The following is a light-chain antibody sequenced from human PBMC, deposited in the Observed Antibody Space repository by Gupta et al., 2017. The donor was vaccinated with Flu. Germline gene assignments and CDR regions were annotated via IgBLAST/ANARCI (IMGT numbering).Light chain of an antibody. J-gene: IGLJ3*02. Sequence: MGTISWYGSNSNTKENDVAWYQQLPGTAPKLLIYDDNKRPSGIPDRFSAAKSGTSATLAITGLQAGEEADYYCGTGDTARRTRVFGGGTTVTVL. CDR3: GTGDTARRTRV. CDR2: DDN. V-gene: IGLV1-51*01. CDR1: NSNTKEND.